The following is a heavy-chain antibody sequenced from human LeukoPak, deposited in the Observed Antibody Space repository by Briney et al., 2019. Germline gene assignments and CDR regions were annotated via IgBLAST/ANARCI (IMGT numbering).Heavy chain of an antibody. D-gene: IGHD4-17*01. V-gene: IGHV3-23*01. Sequence: GGSLRLSCAASGFTFSSYAMFWVRQAPGKGLEWVSAISGSDVSTYYADSVKGRFTISRDNSKSTLYLQMNSLRAEDTAVYYCAKDPSAVTTRLFGYWGQGTLVTVSS. CDR2: ISGSDVST. CDR3: AKDPSAVTTRLFGY. J-gene: IGHJ4*02. CDR1: GFTFSSYA.